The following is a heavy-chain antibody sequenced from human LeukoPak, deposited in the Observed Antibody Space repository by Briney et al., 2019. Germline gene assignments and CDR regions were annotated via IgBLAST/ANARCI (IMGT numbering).Heavy chain of an antibody. Sequence: GRSLRLSCTASGFTFSTYAMHWVRLAPGKGLEYVSAISSDGGKTYYADSVEDRFTISRDNSKNTLYLQMGSLRAEDMAVYYCARGRGGHYDYWGQGSLVTVSS. CDR1: GFTFSTYA. J-gene: IGHJ4*02. CDR2: ISSDGGKT. D-gene: IGHD1-26*01. V-gene: IGHV3-64*02. CDR3: ARGRGGHYDY.